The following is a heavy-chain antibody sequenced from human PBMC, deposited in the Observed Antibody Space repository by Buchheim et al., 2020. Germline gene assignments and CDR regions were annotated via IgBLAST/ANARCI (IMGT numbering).Heavy chain of an antibody. J-gene: IGHJ5*02. Sequence: QVQLVQSGAEVKKPGASVKVSCKASGYTFTSYDINWVRQATGQGLEWMGWMNPNSGNTGYAQKFQGRVTMTRNTPISTAYMELGSLGSEDTAVYYCARVRLGYCSNTSCRNNWFGPWGQGTL. CDR3: ARVRLGYCSNTSCRNNWFGP. CDR2: MNPNSGNT. CDR1: GYTFTSYD. D-gene: IGHD2-2*01. V-gene: IGHV1-8*01.